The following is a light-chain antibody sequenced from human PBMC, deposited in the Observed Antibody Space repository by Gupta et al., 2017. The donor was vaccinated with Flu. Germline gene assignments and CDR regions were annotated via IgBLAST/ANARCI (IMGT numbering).Light chain of an antibody. V-gene: IGKV1-17*01. CDR3: LQHHTYPWT. J-gene: IGKJ1*01. Sequence: GDRVTITWRASQDIRDDLGWFQQKPGKAPKRLIYGASNLKSGVPSRFSGSGSGTEFTLTISSLQPEDFATYYCLQHHTYPWTFGQGTKVEIK. CDR1: QDIRDD. CDR2: GAS.